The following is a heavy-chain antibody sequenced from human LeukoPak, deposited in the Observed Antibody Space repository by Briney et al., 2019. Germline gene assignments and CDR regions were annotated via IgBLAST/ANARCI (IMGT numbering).Heavy chain of an antibody. V-gene: IGHV3-11*05. D-gene: IGHD2/OR15-2a*01. CDR1: GFTFSDYY. CDR3: ARDLNTGMDV. CDR2: ISGNSRFS. J-gene: IGHJ6*02. Sequence: TGGSLSLSCAASGFTFSDYYITWIRQAPGKGLEWLSYISGNSRFSEYADSVKGRFTISRDNAQNLLYLQMNNLRAEDTAVYYCARDLNTGMDVWGRGTTVTVSS.